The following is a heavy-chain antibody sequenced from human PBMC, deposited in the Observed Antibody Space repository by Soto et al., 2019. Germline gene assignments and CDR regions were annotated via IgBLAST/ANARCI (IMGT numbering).Heavy chain of an antibody. CDR3: ARHLGLYVDTGMNTDYNGMDV. V-gene: IGHV1-69*13. D-gene: IGHD5-18*01. CDR2: IIPNFGTV. CDR1: GGTFNSYA. Sequence: SVKVSCKASGGTFNSYAISWVRQVPGEGPEWMGGIIPNFGTVNYAQKFQGRVTIIADESTSSAYMELRSLRSDDTAVYYCARHLGLYVDTGMNTDYNGMDVWGHGTAVTVSS. J-gene: IGHJ6*02.